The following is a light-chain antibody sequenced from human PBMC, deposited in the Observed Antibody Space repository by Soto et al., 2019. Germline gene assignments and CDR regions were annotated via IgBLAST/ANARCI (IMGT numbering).Light chain of an antibody. Sequence: QSVLTQSRSASASLGASVKLTCTLSSGHSSYAIAGHQQQPEKGPRYLMKLNSDGSHSKGDGIPDRFSGSSSGAERYLTISSLQSEDVADYYCQTWGTGIQVFGGGTKLTVL. CDR3: QTWGTGIQV. V-gene: IGLV4-69*01. CDR2: LNSDGSH. CDR1: SGHSSYA. J-gene: IGLJ2*01.